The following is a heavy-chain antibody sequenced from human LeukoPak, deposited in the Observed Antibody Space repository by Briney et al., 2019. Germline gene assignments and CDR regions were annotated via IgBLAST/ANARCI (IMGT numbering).Heavy chain of an antibody. V-gene: IGHV3-53*01. CDR1: GFXVSSNY. CDR2: IYSGGST. J-gene: IGHJ2*01. D-gene: IGHD3-22*01. Sequence: GGSLRLSCVASGFXVSSNYISWVRQAPGKGLEWVSVIYSGGSTYYADSVKGRFTISRDNSKNTLYLQMNSLRAEDTAVYYCARDYPQYYYDSSGYYPYWYFDLWGRGTLVTVSS. CDR3: ARDYPQYYYDSSGYYPYWYFDL.